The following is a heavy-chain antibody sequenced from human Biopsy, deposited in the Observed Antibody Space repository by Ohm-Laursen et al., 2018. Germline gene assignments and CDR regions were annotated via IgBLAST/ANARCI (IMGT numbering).Heavy chain of an antibody. CDR2: INPHTGVT. V-gene: IGHV1-2*05. CDR1: GYAFIGSY. J-gene: IGHJ5*02. D-gene: IGHD5/OR15-5a*01. CDR3: ARPSGGVSTIGFDP. Sequence: SVKVSCKASGYAFIGSYIHWVRQAPGQGLEWIGHINPHTGVTKYAQKFLDRITMTGDTSISTAYMDLSRLTSADTGIYYCARPSGGVSTIGFDPWGQGTLVIVSS.